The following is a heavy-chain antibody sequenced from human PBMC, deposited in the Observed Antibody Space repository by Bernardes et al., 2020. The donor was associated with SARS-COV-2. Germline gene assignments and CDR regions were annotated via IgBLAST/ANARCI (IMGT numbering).Heavy chain of an antibody. D-gene: IGHD3-16*02. CDR1: GFSFSNYW. Sequence: GGSLRVSCAASGFSFSNYWMTWVRQAPGEGLEWVSVIYSGGSTYYADSVKGRFTISRDNSKNTLYLQMNSLRAEDTAVYYCARGELSPPLDYWGQGTLVTVSS. V-gene: IGHV3-66*02. J-gene: IGHJ4*02. CDR2: IYSGGST. CDR3: ARGELSPPLDY.